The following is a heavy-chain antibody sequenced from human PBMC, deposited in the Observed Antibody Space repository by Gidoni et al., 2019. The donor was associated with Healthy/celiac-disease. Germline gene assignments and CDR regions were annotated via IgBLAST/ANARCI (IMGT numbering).Heavy chain of an antibody. CDR3: ARDLRDIVVVVAPGDAFDI. J-gene: IGHJ3*02. Sequence: QVQLVQSGAEVKKPGASVQASCKASGYTFTSYAMHWVRQAPGQRLEWMGWINAGNGNTKYSRKFQSRVTITRDTSAGAAYMELSSLRSEDTAVYYCARDLRDIVVVVAPGDAFDIWGQGTMVTVSS. CDR2: INAGNGNT. V-gene: IGHV1-3*01. D-gene: IGHD2-15*01. CDR1: GYTFTSYA.